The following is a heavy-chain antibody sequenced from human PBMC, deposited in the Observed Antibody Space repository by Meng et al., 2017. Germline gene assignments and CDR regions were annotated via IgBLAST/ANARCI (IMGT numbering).Heavy chain of an antibody. J-gene: IGHJ4*02. V-gene: IGHV3-9*01. Sequence: GESLKISCAASCFTFDDYAMHWVRQAPGKGLEWVSGISWNSGSIGYADSVKGRFTISRDNARNSLYLQMNSMRAEDTALYYCAKADTAAANKNFDHWGQGTLVTVSS. D-gene: IGHD6-13*01. CDR3: AKADTAAANKNFDH. CDR1: CFTFDDYA. CDR2: ISWNSGSI.